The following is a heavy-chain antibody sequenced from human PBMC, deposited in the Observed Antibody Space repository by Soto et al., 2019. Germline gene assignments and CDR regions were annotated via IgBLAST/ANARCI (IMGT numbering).Heavy chain of an antibody. Sequence: GGSLRLSCVASGFTFSNYWMSWVRQAPGKGLEWVANMKKDGSQKYYVDSVKGRFAISRDNARNSLYLQMNSLRVEDTAVYYCARDWFDAWGQGTLVTVSS. CDR2: MKKDGSQK. CDR3: ARDWFDA. V-gene: IGHV3-7*01. J-gene: IGHJ5*02. CDR1: GFTFSNYW.